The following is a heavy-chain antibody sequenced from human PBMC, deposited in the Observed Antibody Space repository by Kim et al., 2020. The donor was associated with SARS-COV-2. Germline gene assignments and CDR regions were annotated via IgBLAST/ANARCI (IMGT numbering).Heavy chain of an antibody. D-gene: IGHD3-10*01. J-gene: IGHJ5*01. CDR2: ISGSGRTI. V-gene: IGHV3-23*01. CDR3: AKGKSSGLQRMYSFDF. Sequence: GGSLRLSCSASGFTFNTFAMTWVRQAPGKGLQWVSLISGSGRTIYYAESVKGRFTISRDNSNNAMYLQMSNLGPDDPAVYYCAKGKSSGLQRMYSFDFWG. CDR1: GFTFNTFA.